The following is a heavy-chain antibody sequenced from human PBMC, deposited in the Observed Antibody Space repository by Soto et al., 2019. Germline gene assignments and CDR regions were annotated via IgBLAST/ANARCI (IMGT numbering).Heavy chain of an antibody. CDR1: GFTFDDYA. V-gene: IGHV3-9*01. J-gene: IGHJ6*03. CDR2: ISWNSGSI. Sequence: GGSLRLSCAASGFTFDDYAMHWVRQAPGKGLEWVSGISWNSGSIGYADSVKGRFTISRDNAKNSLYLQMNSLRAEDTALYYCARGPPSHDYSNYRTLPYYYYYYMDVWGKGTTVTVSS. D-gene: IGHD4-4*01. CDR3: ARGPPSHDYSNYRTLPYYYYYYMDV.